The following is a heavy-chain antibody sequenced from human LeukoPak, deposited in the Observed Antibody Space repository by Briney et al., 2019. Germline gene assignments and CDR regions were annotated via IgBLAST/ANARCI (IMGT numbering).Heavy chain of an antibody. CDR2: ITGSGGFT. Sequence: GGSLRLSCAASGFPCSTYAMNWVRQAPGKGLEWVSVITGSGGFTQYADSVKGRFTISRDNSKNTVYLQMNSLRVEDTALYYCVRSLDYWGQGTLVTVSS. V-gene: IGHV3-23*01. CDR1: GFPCSTYA. CDR3: VRSLDY. J-gene: IGHJ4*02.